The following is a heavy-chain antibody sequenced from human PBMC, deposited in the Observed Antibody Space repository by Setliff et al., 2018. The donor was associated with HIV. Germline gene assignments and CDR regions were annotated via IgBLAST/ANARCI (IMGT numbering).Heavy chain of an antibody. Sequence: SQTLSLPCAISGDSVSNNNAAWNWLRQSPSRGLEWLGRTHYRSKWYHDYAASLKGRMNISSDTSRNQFSLQLNSATPEDTAIYYCARVHEAHYGYRFDYWGQGILVTVSS. V-gene: IGHV6-1*01. CDR1: GDSVSNNNAA. CDR3: ARVHEAHYGYRFDY. CDR2: THYRSKWYH. D-gene: IGHD6-25*01. J-gene: IGHJ4*02.